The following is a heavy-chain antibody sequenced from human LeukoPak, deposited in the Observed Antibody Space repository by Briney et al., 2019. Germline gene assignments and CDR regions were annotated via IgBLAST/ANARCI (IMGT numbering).Heavy chain of an antibody. D-gene: IGHD2-21*01. V-gene: IGHV4-4*07. J-gene: IGHJ2*01. CDR2: IYSSGST. Sequence: SETLSLTCTVSGGSMSSYYWTWIRQPAGKGQEWIGRIYSSGSTIYSPALESRLTMSVDKLKSQIYLKLNSVTAADTAVYDCARQGRGTSTYNWYFDLWGRGTLITVSS. CDR3: ARQGRGTSTYNWYFDL. CDR1: GGSMSSYY.